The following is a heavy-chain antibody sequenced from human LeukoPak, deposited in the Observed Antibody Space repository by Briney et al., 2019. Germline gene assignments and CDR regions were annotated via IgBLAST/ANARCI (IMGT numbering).Heavy chain of an antibody. V-gene: IGHV4-31*03. CDR3: ARAGGFWSGYHPYYYGMDV. CDR1: GGSISSGGYY. CDR2: IYYSGST. Sequence: SETLSLTCTVSGGSISSGGYYWSWIRQHPGKGLEWIGYIYYSGSTYYNPSLKSRVTISVDTSKNQFSLKLSSVTAADTAVYYCARAGGFWSGYHPYYYGMDVWGQGTTVTVSS. J-gene: IGHJ6*02. D-gene: IGHD3-3*01.